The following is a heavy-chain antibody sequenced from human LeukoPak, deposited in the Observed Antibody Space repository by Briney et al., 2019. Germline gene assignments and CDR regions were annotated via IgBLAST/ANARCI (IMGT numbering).Heavy chain of an antibody. D-gene: IGHD3-3*01. J-gene: IGHJ5*02. Sequence: ASVKVSCTASGHTSTTYDIHWVRQAPGQSLEWVGWISTPSGQTEYSQKFQGRVTITRHTSASTAYLEVDSLRSEDTAVYYCAGTGAYYGWFDPWGQGTLVTVSS. V-gene: IGHV1-3*04. CDR3: AGTGAYYGWFDP. CDR2: ISTPSGQT. CDR1: GHTSTTYD.